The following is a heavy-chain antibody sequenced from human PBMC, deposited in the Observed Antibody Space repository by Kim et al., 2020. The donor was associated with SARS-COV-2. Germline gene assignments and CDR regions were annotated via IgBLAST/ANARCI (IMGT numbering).Heavy chain of an antibody. V-gene: IGHV3-33*05. D-gene: IGHD4-17*01. CDR1: VFTFSSYG. J-gene: IGHJ6*02. Sequence: GGSLRLSCAASVFTFSSYGMHWVRQAPGKGLEWVAVISYDGSNKYYADSVKGRFTISRDNSKNTLYLQMNSLRAEDTAVYYCASRGYGDYDAHYGMDVWGQGTTVTVSS. CDR3: ASRGYGDYDAHYGMDV. CDR2: ISYDGSNK.